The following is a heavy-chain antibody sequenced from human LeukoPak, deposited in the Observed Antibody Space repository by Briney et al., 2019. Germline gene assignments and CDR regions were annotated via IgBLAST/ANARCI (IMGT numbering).Heavy chain of an antibody. J-gene: IGHJ4*02. D-gene: IGHD1-26*01. CDR1: GGTFSSYA. V-gene: IGHV1-69*05. CDR3: ARISGTYMPLGH. Sequence: ASVKVSCKASGGTFSSYAISWVRQAPGQGLEWMGGIIPIFGTANYAQRFQGRVTITTDESTSTAYMELSSLRSEDTAVYYCARISGTYMPLGHWGQGTLVTVSS. CDR2: IIPIFGTA.